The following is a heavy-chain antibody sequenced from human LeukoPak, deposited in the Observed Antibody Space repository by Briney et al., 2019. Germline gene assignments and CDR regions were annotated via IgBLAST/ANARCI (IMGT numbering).Heavy chain of an antibody. CDR2: MSYDGSKI. CDR3: ARGESYRFYY. CDR1: GFTFGDYA. V-gene: IGHV3-30-3*01. J-gene: IGHJ4*02. Sequence: GGSLRLSCAASGFTFGDYAMHWVRQAPGKGLEWVSVMSYDGSKIYYADSVKGRFTISRDNSKNTLYLQMGSLRAEDTAVYYCARGESYRFYYWGQGTLVTVSS. D-gene: IGHD3-16*01.